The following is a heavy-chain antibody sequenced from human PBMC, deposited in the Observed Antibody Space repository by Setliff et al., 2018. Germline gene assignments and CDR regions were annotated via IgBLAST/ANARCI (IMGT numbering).Heavy chain of an antibody. J-gene: IGHJ4*02. CDR1: GDSVSSSNYY. Sequence: KTSETLSLTCTVSGDSVSSSNYYWSWVRQPPGKGLEWIGSVYYNGDTYYIPSLKSRLTISTDASKNQVSLTLTSVTAADTAIYYCASLKGFYTRFDFWGQGSLVTVSS. D-gene: IGHD3-3*01. CDR3: ASLKGFYTRFDF. CDR2: VYYNGDT. V-gene: IGHV4-30-4*08.